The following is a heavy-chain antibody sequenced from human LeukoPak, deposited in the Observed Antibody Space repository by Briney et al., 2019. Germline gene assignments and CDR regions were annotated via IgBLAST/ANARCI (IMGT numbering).Heavy chain of an antibody. CDR2: ISGSGGST. V-gene: IGHV3-23*01. CDR3: AKVGGYCSGGSCSDDAFDI. Sequence: PGGSLRLSCAASGFTFSSYAMSWVRQAPGKGLEWVSAISGSGGSTYYADSVKGRFTISRDNSKNTLYLQMNSLRAEDTAVYYCAKVGGYCSGGSCSDDAFDIWGQGTMVTVSS. CDR1: GFTFSSYA. J-gene: IGHJ3*02. D-gene: IGHD2-15*01.